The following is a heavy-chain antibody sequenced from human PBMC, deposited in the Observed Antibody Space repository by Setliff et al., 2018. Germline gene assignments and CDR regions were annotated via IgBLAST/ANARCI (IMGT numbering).Heavy chain of an antibody. CDR3: RFWSSYYKNDY. D-gene: IGHD3-3*01. V-gene: IGHV4-38-2*01. Sequence: SETLSLTCGVSGYSISSGHFWGWIRQPPGKGLEWLGNIFHSGGTYYNPTLNSRVTMSVDTPTNHFSLKVFSVTAADTAVYYCRFWSSYYKNDYWAQGTLVTVSS. CDR2: IFHSGGT. J-gene: IGHJ4*02. CDR1: GYSISSGHF.